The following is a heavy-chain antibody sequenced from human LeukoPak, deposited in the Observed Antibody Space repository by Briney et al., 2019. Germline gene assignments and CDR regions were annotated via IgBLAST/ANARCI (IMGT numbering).Heavy chain of an antibody. J-gene: IGHJ4*02. V-gene: IGHV3-23*01. Sequence: GGSLRLSCAASGFTFSSYAMSWVRQTPGKGLGWVTGISGSGGSTYYGESVKGRFTISRDNAKNSLYLQMNSLRAEDTAVYYCVRDGVRDGLYFDYWGQGTLVTVSS. CDR3: VRDGVRDGLYFDY. CDR2: ISGSGGST. CDR1: GFTFSSYA. D-gene: IGHD5-24*01.